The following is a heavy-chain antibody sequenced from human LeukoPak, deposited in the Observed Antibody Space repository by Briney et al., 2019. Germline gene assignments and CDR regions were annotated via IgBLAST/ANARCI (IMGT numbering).Heavy chain of an antibody. J-gene: IGHJ4*02. D-gene: IGHD3-10*01. CDR2: INPNSGGT. V-gene: IGHV1-2*02. Sequence: ASVKVSCKASGYTFTGYYMHWVRQAPGQGLEWMGWINPNSGGTNYAQKFQGRVTMTRDTSISTAYMELSRLRSDDTAVYYCARVKAGYYGSGSYYLDYWGQGTLVTVSS. CDR1: GYTFTGYY. CDR3: ARVKAGYYGSGSYYLDY.